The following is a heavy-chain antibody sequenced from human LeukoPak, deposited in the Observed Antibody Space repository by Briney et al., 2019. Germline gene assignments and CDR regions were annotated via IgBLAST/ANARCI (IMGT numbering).Heavy chain of an antibody. V-gene: IGHV4-4*07. J-gene: IGHJ4*02. D-gene: IGHD2-21*02. CDR2: VYSSGIT. CDR3: ARGAYCGGDCYSFDY. Sequence: PSETLSLTCTVSGGSISNYYWNWIRQPAGKGLEWIGRVYSSGITNYNSSLRSRVTMSVDTSKNQFSLKLSSVTAADTAVYYCARGAYCGGDCYSFDYRGQGTLVTVSS. CDR1: GGSISNYY.